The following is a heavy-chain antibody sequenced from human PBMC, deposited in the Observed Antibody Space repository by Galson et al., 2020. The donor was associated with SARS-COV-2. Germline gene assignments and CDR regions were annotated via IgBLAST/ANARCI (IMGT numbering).Heavy chain of an antibody. CDR1: GFTFSSYA. V-gene: IGHV3-30*04. CDR2: ISYDGSNK. Sequence: GGSLRLSCAASGFTFSSYAMHWVRQAPGKGLEWVAVISYDGSNKYYADSVKGRFTISRDNSKNTLYLQMNSLRAEDTAVYYCARDLTLLGIAVAGTGGYFDYWGQGTLVTVSS. CDR3: ARDLTLLGIAVAGTGGYFDY. J-gene: IGHJ4*02. D-gene: IGHD6-19*01.